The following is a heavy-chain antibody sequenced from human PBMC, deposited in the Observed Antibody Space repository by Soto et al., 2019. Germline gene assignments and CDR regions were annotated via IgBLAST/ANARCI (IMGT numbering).Heavy chain of an antibody. CDR2: ISGSGSST. CDR1: GFTFSSYA. V-gene: IGHV3-23*01. CDR3: AKPIAVAGRMDV. D-gene: IGHD6-19*01. J-gene: IGHJ6*02. Sequence: EVQLLESGGGLVQPGGSLRLSCAASGFTFSSYAMSWVRQAPGKGLEWVSAISGSGSSTYYADSVKGRFTISRDNSKNTLYLQMNSLRAEDTAVYYCAKPIAVAGRMDVWGQGTTVTVSS.